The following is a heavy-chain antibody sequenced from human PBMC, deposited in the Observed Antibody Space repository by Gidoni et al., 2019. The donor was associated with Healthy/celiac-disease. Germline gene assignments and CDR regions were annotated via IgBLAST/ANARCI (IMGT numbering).Heavy chain of an antibody. V-gene: IGHV5-51*01. D-gene: IGHD3-22*01. CDR3: ARRYDSSGYYYGGADAFDI. CDR1: GYSFTSYW. Sequence: EVQLVQSGAEVKKPGESLKISCTGSGYSFTSYWIGWVRQIPGKGLEWMGIIYPGDSDTRYSPSFQGQVTISADKSISTAYLQWSSLKASDTAMYYCARRYDSSGYYYGGADAFDIWGQGTMVTVSS. CDR2: IYPGDSDT. J-gene: IGHJ3*02.